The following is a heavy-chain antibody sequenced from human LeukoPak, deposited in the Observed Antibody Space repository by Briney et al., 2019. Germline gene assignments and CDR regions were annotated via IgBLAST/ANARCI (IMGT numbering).Heavy chain of an antibody. D-gene: IGHD1-26*01. CDR1: GFTFSSYG. J-gene: IGHJ3*02. V-gene: IGHV3-30*03. CDR3: ARVRSYFRLEGFDI. Sequence: GGSLRLSCAASGFTFSSYGMHWVRQAPGKGLEWVAVISYDGSNKYYADSVKGRFTISRDNSKNTLYLQMNSLRAEDTAVYYCARVRSYFRLEGFDIWGLGTMVTVSS. CDR2: ISYDGSNK.